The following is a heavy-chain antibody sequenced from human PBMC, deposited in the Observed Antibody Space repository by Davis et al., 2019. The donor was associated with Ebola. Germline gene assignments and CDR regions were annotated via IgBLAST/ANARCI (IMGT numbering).Heavy chain of an antibody. D-gene: IGHD3-22*01. Sequence: ASVKVSCKASGYTFTSYGISWVRQAPGQGLEWMGWISAYNGNTNYAQKLQGRVTMTTDTSTSTAYMELRSLRSDDTAVYYCARASYYYDSSGYYHGFDYWGQGTLVTVSS. CDR2: ISAYNGNT. CDR3: ARASYYYDSSGYYHGFDY. V-gene: IGHV1-18*04. CDR1: GYTFTSYG. J-gene: IGHJ4*02.